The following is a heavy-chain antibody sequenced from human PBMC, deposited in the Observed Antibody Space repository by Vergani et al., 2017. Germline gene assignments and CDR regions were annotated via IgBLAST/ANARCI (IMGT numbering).Heavy chain of an antibody. Sequence: EVQLVESGGGLVQPGGSLRLSCAASGFTFSSYWMSWVRQAPGKGLEWVANIKQDGSEKYYVDSVQGRFTISRDNAKNSLYLQMNSLRAEDTAVYYCASLKTYYDXWSGYYTPPYYYYYMDVWGKGTTVTVSS. V-gene: IGHV3-7*01. J-gene: IGHJ6*03. D-gene: IGHD3-3*01. CDR2: IKQDGSEK. CDR1: GFTFSSYW. CDR3: ASLKTYYDXWSGYYTPPYYYYYMDV.